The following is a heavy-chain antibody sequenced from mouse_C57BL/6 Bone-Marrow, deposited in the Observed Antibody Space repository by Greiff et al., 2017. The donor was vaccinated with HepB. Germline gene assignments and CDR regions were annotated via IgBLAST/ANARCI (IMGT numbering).Heavy chain of an antibody. CDR2: INPYNGGT. Sequence: EVQLQQSGPVLVKPGASVKMSCKASGYTFTDYYMNWVKQSHGKSLEWIGVINPYNGGTSYNQKFKGKATLTVDKSSSTAYMELNSLTSEDSAVYYCARSHYYGSSYPYYFDYWGQGTTLTVSS. J-gene: IGHJ2*01. CDR3: ARSHYYGSSYPYYFDY. D-gene: IGHD1-1*01. V-gene: IGHV1-19*01. CDR1: GYTFTDYY.